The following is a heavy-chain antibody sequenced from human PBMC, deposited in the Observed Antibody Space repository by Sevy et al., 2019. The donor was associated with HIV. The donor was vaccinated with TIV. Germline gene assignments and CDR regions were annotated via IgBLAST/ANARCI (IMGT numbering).Heavy chain of an antibody. Sequence: ASVKVSFKASGYTFTSYGISWVRQAPGQGLEWMGWISAYNGNTNYAQKLQGRVTMTTDTSTSTAYMELRSLRSDDTAVYYCARGVYYDFWSGYYTSFDYWGQGTLVTVSS. D-gene: IGHD3-3*01. V-gene: IGHV1-18*01. J-gene: IGHJ4*02. CDR1: GYTFTSYG. CDR3: ARGVYYDFWSGYYTSFDY. CDR2: ISAYNGNT.